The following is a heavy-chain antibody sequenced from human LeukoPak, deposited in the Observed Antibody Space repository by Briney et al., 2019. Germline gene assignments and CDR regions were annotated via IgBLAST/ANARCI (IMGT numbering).Heavy chain of an antibody. Sequence: ASVKVSCKASGYTFNNYGISWVRQAPGQGLEWMGWVTSYNGDTNYAQKFQGRVTMSTDTSTSTAYMELRSLRFEDTAVYYCARVLAYDSSGSDYWGQGILVTVSS. CDR3: ARVLAYDSSGSDY. V-gene: IGHV1-18*01. CDR1: GYTFNNYG. J-gene: IGHJ4*02. CDR2: VTSYNGDT. D-gene: IGHD3-22*01.